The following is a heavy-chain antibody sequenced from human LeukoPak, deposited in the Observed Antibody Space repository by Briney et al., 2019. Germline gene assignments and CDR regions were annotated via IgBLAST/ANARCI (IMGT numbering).Heavy chain of an antibody. Sequence: GGSLRLSCAASGFTFSYFYMSWIRQAPGKGLEWVSYISSSGSTIFYADSVKGRFTISRDNAKNSLYLQMNSLRAEDTAVYYCARDSPYYDFWSGYSRPLDYWGQGTLVTVSS. D-gene: IGHD3-3*01. CDR2: ISSSGSTI. V-gene: IGHV3-11*04. J-gene: IGHJ4*02. CDR1: GFTFSYFY. CDR3: ARDSPYYDFWSGYSRPLDY.